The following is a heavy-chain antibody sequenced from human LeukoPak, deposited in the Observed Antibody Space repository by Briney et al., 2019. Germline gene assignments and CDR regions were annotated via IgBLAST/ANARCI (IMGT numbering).Heavy chain of an antibody. CDR1: GGSISSYY. V-gene: IGHV4-59*08. J-gene: IGHJ4*02. Sequence: SETLSLTCTVSGGSISSYYWSWIRQPPGKGLEWLGYIYYSGSTNYNPSLKSRVTISVDTSKNQFSLKLSSVTAADTAVYYCARQTRYCSGGSCELGFDYWGQGTLVTVSS. CDR3: ARQTRYCSGGSCELGFDY. CDR2: IYYSGST. D-gene: IGHD2-15*01.